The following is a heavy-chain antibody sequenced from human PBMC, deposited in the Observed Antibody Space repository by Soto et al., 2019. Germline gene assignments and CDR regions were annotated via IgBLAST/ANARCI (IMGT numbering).Heavy chain of an antibody. CDR3: ARGLISYYYGMDV. Sequence: SLRLSCAVSGFTFSSYAMHWVRQAPGKGLEWVAVISYDGSNKYYADSVKGRFTISRDNSKNTLYLQMNSLRAEDTAVYYCARGLISYYYGMDVWGQGTTVTVSS. V-gene: IGHV3-30-3*01. J-gene: IGHJ6*02. D-gene: IGHD3-16*01. CDR2: ISYDGSNK. CDR1: GFTFSSYA.